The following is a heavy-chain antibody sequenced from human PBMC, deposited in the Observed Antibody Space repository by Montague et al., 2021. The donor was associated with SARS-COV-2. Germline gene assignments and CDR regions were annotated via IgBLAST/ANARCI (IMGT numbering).Heavy chain of an antibody. CDR2: FNLVDSDT. V-gene: IGHV5-51*01. Sequence: QSGAEVKLPGESLQISCKTSGYNFTRYWIGWVRQMPGKGLEWMGIFNLVDSDTKYTPSFQGQFTISADKSIGTAYLQWSSLKTSDTAMYYCARQPSNWYDPWGQGTLVTVSS. CDR3: ARQPSNWYDP. J-gene: IGHJ5*02. CDR1: GYNFTRYW.